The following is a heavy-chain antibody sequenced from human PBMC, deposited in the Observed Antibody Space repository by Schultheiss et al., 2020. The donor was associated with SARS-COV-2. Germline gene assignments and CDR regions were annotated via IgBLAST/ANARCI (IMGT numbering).Heavy chain of an antibody. J-gene: IGHJ3*02. Sequence: ASVKVSCKASGYTFTSYGISWVRQAPGQGLEWMVRINPNSGGTNYAQKFQGRVTMTRDTSITTAYMELSSLRSDDTAVYYCARVNWGPEGAFDIWGQGTMVTVSS. V-gene: IGHV1-2*06. CDR1: GYTFTSYG. D-gene: IGHD7-27*01. CDR2: INPNSGGT. CDR3: ARVNWGPEGAFDI.